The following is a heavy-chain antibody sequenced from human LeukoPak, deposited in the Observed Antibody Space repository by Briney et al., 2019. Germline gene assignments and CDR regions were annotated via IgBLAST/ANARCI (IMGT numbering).Heavy chain of an antibody. V-gene: IGHV3-23*01. CDR3: AKVPNYYGSGSLDY. J-gene: IGHJ4*02. Sequence: GGSLRLSCAASGFTFSSYAMSWVRQAPGKGLEWVSAISGSGGSTYYADSVKGRFTISRDSSKNTLYLQMNSLRAEDTAVYYCAKVPNYYGSGSLDYWGQGTLVTVSS. D-gene: IGHD3-10*01. CDR1: GFTFSSYA. CDR2: ISGSGGST.